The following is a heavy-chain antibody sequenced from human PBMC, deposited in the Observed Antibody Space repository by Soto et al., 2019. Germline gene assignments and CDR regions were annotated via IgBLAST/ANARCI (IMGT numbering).Heavy chain of an antibody. Sequence: QVQLQESGPGLVKPSGTLSLTCGVSRGSVSSNNWWTWVRQPPGKGLEWIGEIYHTGTSNYNPSLLSRVDISLDKSNNRFSLKLNSVTAADTAVYYCARRIALSGTAGAPGDWGQGTLVIVYS. D-gene: IGHD6-19*01. V-gene: IGHV4-4*02. CDR2: IYHTGTS. J-gene: IGHJ4*02. CDR1: RGSVSSNNW. CDR3: ARRIALSGTAGAPGD.